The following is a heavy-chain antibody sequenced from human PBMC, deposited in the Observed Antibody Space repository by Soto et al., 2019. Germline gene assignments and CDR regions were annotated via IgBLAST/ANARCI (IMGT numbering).Heavy chain of an antibody. CDR2: ISAYNGNT. V-gene: IGHV1-18*04. J-gene: IGHJ4*02. D-gene: IGHD3-3*01. CDR3: ARKGYYYDFWSGYYFDY. Sequence: GSGNVSFKACGYSFTRFGISWVRQAPGQGLEWMGWISAYNGNTNYAQKLQGRVTMTTDTSTSTAYMELRSLRSDDTAVYYCARKGYYYDFWSGYYFDYWGQGTMVTVSS. CDR1: GYSFTRFG.